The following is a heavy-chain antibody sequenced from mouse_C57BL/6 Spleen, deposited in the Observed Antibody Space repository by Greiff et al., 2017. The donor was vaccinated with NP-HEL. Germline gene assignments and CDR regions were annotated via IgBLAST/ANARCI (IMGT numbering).Heavy chain of an antibody. CDR3: ARPYGSSDTAWFAY. CDR2: INPSNGGT. D-gene: IGHD1-1*01. Sequence: VQLVESGTELVKPGASVKLSCKASGYTFTSYWMHWVKQRPGQGLEWIGNINPSNGGTNYNEKFKSKATLTVDKSSSTAYMQLSSLTSEDSAVYYCARPYGSSDTAWFAYWGQGTLVTVSA. V-gene: IGHV1-53*01. CDR1: GYTFTSYW. J-gene: IGHJ3*01.